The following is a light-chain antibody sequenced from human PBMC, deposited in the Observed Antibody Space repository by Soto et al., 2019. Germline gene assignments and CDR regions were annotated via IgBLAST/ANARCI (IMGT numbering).Light chain of an antibody. Sequence: NFMLTQPHSVSESPGKTVTISCTRSNGSIASHYVQWFQQRPGSSPTTVIFEDNQRPSGVPDRFSGSIDSSSNSASLTISGLKTEDEADYYCQSSDSSNQLFCGGTKLTVL. CDR2: EDN. CDR1: NGSIASHY. V-gene: IGLV6-57*01. J-gene: IGLJ2*01. CDR3: QSSDSSNQL.